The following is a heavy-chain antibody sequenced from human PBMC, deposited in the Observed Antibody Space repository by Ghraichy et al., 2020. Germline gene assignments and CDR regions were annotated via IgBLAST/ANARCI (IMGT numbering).Heavy chain of an antibody. CDR2: LDPQDHSA. D-gene: IGHD4-23*01. V-gene: IGHV1-24*01. J-gene: IGHJ4*02. Sequence: ASVKVSCKVSRYIFTATPMHWVRLSPGRGLEWLGGLDPQDHSAVYAENFRGRVTLTADASKSTGYLQLTGLRSDDTATYYCDAVLRWYYFDYWGQGSQVTVSS. CDR1: RYIFTATP. CDR3: DAVLRWYYFDY.